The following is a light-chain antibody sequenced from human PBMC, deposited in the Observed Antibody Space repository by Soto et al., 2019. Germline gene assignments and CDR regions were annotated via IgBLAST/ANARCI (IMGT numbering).Light chain of an antibody. V-gene: IGKV2-28*01. Sequence: VMTQSPLSLPVTPGEPASISCRSSESLLHSNGYIYLDWYLQKPGQSPQLLIYLGSNRASGVPDRFSGSGSGDDFTLKLSRVEAEDVGGYYCMQALDTRTFGQGTKVEIK. J-gene: IGKJ1*01. CDR2: LGS. CDR1: ESLLHSNGYIY. CDR3: MQALDTRT.